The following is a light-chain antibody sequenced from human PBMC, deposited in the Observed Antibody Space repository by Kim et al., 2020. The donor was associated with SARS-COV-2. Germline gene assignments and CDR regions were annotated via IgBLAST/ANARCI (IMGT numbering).Light chain of an antibody. J-gene: IGKJ2*01. CDR1: QSISSN. CDR3: QQRSNWQYT. CDR2: DTS. V-gene: IGKV3-11*01. Sequence: VCPGERASLSCRARQSISSNLAWYQQKPGQAPRLLIYDTSNRATGIPARFSGSGSGTDFTLSISSLEPEDFAVYYCQQRSNWQYTFGQGTKLEI.